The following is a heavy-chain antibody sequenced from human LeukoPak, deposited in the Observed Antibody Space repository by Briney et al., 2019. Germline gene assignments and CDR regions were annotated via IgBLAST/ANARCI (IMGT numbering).Heavy chain of an antibody. Sequence: GASVRVSCKASGYTFTSHGISWVRQAPGQGLEWMGWISCYNGDTKYAQNLQGRVTMTTDASTSTAYMELRSLRSDDTAVYYCARDINGYDPDYWGQGTLVSVSS. CDR3: ARDINGYDPDY. J-gene: IGHJ4*02. V-gene: IGHV1-18*01. D-gene: IGHD5-12*01. CDR2: ISCYNGDT. CDR1: GYTFTSHG.